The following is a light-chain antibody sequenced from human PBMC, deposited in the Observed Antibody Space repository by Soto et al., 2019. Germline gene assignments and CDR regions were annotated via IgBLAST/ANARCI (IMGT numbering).Light chain of an antibody. V-gene: IGKV3-20*01. CDR3: QQYGSSPLT. CDR2: GAS. J-gene: IGKJ4*01. Sequence: EVVLTHSQRALSFSPGEISTLSFSSIQSVSSNSLAWYQQKPGQAPRLLIYGASSRATGIPDRFSGSGSGTDFTLTISRLEPEDFAVYFCQQYGSSPLTFGGGTKVDIK. CDR1: QSVSSNS.